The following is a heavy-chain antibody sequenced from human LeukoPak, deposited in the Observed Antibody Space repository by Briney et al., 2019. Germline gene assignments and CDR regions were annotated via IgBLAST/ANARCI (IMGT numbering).Heavy chain of an antibody. CDR2: LYSDGRT. CDR1: GLSVSNKY. J-gene: IGHJ4*02. D-gene: IGHD6-13*01. Sequence: GGSLRLSCAASGLSVSNKYMTWVRQAPGKGLEWVSFLYSDGRTYYADSVKGRFTISRDNSRNTLYLQMNSLTAEDTATYYCASASGREAAGYLLGLFEYWGQGTLVTVSS. CDR3: ASASGREAAGYLLGLFEY. V-gene: IGHV3-53*01.